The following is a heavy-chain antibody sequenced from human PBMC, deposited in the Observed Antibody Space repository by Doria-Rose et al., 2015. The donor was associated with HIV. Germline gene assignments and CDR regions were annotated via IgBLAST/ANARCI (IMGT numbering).Heavy chain of an antibody. J-gene: IGHJ4*02. V-gene: IGHV4-4*07. Sequence: QVQLQESGPGLVKPPETLSLTCTVSGDSIHNFYWTWVRQAAGKGLEWIGRIYSTGSTNYNPSLQSRVPISIDTSRSQFSLSLRSVTAADTAFYFCARDRGDYWGQGALVTVTS. CDR3: ARDRGDY. CDR2: IYSTGST. CDR1: GDSIHNFY.